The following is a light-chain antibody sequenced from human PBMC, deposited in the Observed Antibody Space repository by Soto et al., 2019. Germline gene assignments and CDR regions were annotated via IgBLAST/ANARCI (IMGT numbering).Light chain of an antibody. V-gene: IGKV1-5*03. CDR3: QQYINPWP. CDR1: QSISTW. Sequence: DIQMTQSPSTLSASVGDRVTITCRASQSISTWLAWYQQKPGKAPKLLIYKASSLESGVPSRFSGSGSGTEFTLTISSLQPDDSATYCCQQYINPWPFGHGTKV. CDR2: KAS. J-gene: IGKJ1*01.